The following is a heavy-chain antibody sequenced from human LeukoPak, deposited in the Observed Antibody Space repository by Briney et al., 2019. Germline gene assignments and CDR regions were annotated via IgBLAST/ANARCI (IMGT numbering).Heavy chain of an antibody. CDR3: AREKITIFGVVIPTGAFDI. Sequence: PGRSLRLSCAASGFTFSSYAMHWVRQAPGKGLEWVAVISYDGSNKYYADSVKGRFTISRDNSKNTLYLQMNSLRAEDTAVYYCAREKITIFGVVIPTGAFDIWGQGTMVTVSS. V-gene: IGHV3-30-3*01. J-gene: IGHJ3*02. D-gene: IGHD3-3*01. CDR1: GFTFSSYA. CDR2: ISYDGSNK.